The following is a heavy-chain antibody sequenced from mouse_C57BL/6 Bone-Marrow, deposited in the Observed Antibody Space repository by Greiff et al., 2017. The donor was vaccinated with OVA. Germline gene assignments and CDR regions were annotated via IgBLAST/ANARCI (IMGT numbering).Heavy chain of an antibody. CDR1: GYTFTSYG. Sequence: VKLQQSGAELARPGASVKLSCKASGYTFTSYGISWVKQRTGQGLEWIGEIYPRSGNTYYNEKFKGKATLTADKSSSTAYMELRSLTSEDSAVYFCARNYGSSYSFAYWGQGTLVTVSA. V-gene: IGHV1-81*01. D-gene: IGHD1-1*01. J-gene: IGHJ3*01. CDR3: ARNYGSSYSFAY. CDR2: IYPRSGNT.